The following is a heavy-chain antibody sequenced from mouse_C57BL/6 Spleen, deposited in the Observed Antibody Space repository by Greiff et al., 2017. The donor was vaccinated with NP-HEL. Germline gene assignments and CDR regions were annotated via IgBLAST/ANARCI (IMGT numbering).Heavy chain of an antibody. V-gene: IGHV1-63*01. CDR3: ARGDYYGSSYREAMDY. CDR1: GYTFTNYW. Sequence: VQLQQSGAELVRPGTSVKMSCKASGYTFTNYWIGWAKQRPGHGLEWIGDIYPGGGYTNYNEKFKGKATLTADKSSSTAYMQFSSLTSEDSAIYYCARGDYYGSSYREAMDYWGQGTSVTVSS. D-gene: IGHD1-1*01. CDR2: IYPGGGYT. J-gene: IGHJ4*01.